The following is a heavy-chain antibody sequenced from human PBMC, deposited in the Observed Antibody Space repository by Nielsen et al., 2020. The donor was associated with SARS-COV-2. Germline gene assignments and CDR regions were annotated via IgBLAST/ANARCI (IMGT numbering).Heavy chain of an antibody. V-gene: IGHV3-7*05. Sequence: GESLKISCAASGFTFSSYWMSWVRQAPGKGLEWVANIKQDGSEKYYVDSVKGRFTISRDNAKNSLYLQMNSLRSEDTAVYYCARGEPYYYDSSGSSFDYWGQGTLVTVSS. CDR2: IKQDGSEK. J-gene: IGHJ4*02. CDR1: GFTFSSYW. CDR3: ARGEPYYYDSSGSSFDY. D-gene: IGHD3-22*01.